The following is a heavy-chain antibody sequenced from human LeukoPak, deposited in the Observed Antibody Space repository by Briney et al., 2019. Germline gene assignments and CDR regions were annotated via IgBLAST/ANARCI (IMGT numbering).Heavy chain of an antibody. D-gene: IGHD6-13*01. CDR2: IKSKTDGGTT. V-gene: IGHV3-15*01. J-gene: IGHJ5*02. Sequence: GGSLRLSCAASGFTFSNAWMSWVRQAPGKGLEWVGRIKSKTDGGTTDYAAPVKGRFTISRDDSKNTLYLQMNSLKTEDTAVYYCTTESEQLLSDWFDPWGQGTLVTVSS. CDR3: TTESEQLLSDWFDP. CDR1: GFTFSNAW.